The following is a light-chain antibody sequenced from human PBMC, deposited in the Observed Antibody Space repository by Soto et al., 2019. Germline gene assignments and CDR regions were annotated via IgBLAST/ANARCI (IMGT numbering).Light chain of an antibody. CDR2: EVS. V-gene: IGLV2-14*01. J-gene: IGLJ3*02. CDR3: SSYTDSSGRV. CDR1: ISDVGGYDY. Sequence: QSALTQPASVSGSPGQLITISCIGTISDVGGYDYVSWYQQHPGKAPKVIIYEVSHRPSGVSYRFSGSKSGNTASLTISGLQAEDEADYYCSSYTDSSGRVFGGGTKVTVL.